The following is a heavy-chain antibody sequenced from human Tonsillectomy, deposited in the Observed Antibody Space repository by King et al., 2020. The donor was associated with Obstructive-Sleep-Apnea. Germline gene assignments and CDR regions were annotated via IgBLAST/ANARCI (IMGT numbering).Heavy chain of an antibody. CDR2: IIPMLGIA. CDR3: ARGNVXXAIPFDY. CDR1: GGTSSSFA. V-gene: IGHV1-69*09. J-gene: IGHJ4*02. Sequence: QLVQSGAAVKKPGSSVKVSCKASGGTSSSFAISWVRQAPGQGLEWMGRIIPMLGIANYAQKLQGRVMITADKFTSTAYMELSSLRSEDTAVYYCARGNVXXAIPFDYWGQGTLVTVSS. D-gene: IGHD5-18*01.